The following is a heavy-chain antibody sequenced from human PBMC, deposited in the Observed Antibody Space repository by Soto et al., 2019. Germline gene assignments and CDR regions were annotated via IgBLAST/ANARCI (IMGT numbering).Heavy chain of an antibody. V-gene: IGHV4-30-2*01. CDR1: GGSISSGGYS. D-gene: IGHD5-18*01. CDR2: IYHSGST. J-gene: IGHJ5*02. CDR3: ARVGHSYGFKWFDP. Sequence: SETLSLTCAVSGGSISSGGYSWSWIRQPPGKGLEWIGYIYHSGSTYYNPSLKSRVTISVDRSKNQFSLKLSSVTAADTAVYYCARVGHSYGFKWFDPWGQGTLVTVSS.